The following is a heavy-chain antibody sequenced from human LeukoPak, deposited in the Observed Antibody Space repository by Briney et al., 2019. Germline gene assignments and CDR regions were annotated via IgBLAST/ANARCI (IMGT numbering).Heavy chain of an antibody. J-gene: IGHJ6*02. D-gene: IGHD4-17*01. Sequence: ASVKVSCKASGYTFTGYYMHWVRQAPGQGLEWMGWISTNTGNPTYAQGFTGRFVFSLDTSVSTAYLQISSLKAEDTAVYYCARPVTYYYYYYGMDVWGQGTTVTVSS. CDR2: ISTNTGNP. V-gene: IGHV7-4-1*02. CDR3: ARPVTYYYYYYGMDV. CDR1: GYTFTGYY.